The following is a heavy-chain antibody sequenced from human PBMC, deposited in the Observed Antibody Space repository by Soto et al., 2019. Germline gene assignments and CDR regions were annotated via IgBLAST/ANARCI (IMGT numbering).Heavy chain of an antibody. CDR3: AREGEMATINYYYYGMDV. V-gene: IGHV3-30-3*01. J-gene: IGHJ6*02. CDR2: ISYDGSNK. CDR1: GFTFSSYA. Sequence: PGGSLRLSCAASGFTFSSYAMHWVRQAPGKGLEWVAVISYDGSNKYYADSVKGRFTISRDNSKNTLYLQMNSLRAEDTAVYYCAREGEMATINYYYYGMDVWGQGTTVTVSS. D-gene: IGHD5-12*01.